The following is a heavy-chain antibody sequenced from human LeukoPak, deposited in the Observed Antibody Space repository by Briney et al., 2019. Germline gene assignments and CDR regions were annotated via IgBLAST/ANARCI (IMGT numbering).Heavy chain of an antibody. CDR2: ISGSGGSK. CDR3: AKGRFGELLFDY. V-gene: IGHV3-23*01. CDR1: GFTFSSYA. J-gene: IGHJ4*02. Sequence: GSLRLSCAASGFTFSSYAMSWVRQDPGKRLEWVSAISGSGGSKYYADSVKGRFTISRDNSKNTLYLQMNSLRAEDTAVYYCAKGRFGELLFDYWGQGTLVTVSS. D-gene: IGHD3-10*01.